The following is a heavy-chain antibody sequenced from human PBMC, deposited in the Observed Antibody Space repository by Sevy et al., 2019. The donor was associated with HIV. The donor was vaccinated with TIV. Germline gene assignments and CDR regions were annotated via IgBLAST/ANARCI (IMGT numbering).Heavy chain of an antibody. CDR3: AGENAWGRGYS. J-gene: IGHJ4*02. CDR1: GGSITSLY. CDR2: IYYNGHI. Sequence: SETLSLTCTVSGGSITSLYWNWIRQPPGKGLEWIANIYYNGHINYIPSLKSRVTLSLDTSKNQFCLRLSSVTAADTAMYYCAGENAWGRGYSWGQGTLVTVSS. V-gene: IGHV4-59*08. D-gene: IGHD1-26*01.